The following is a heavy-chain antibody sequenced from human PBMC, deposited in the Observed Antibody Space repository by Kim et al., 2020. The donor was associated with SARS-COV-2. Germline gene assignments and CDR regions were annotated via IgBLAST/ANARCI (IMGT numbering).Heavy chain of an antibody. J-gene: IGHJ4*02. CDR3: ARDRVSSSWRFDY. V-gene: IGHV1-18*01. Sequence: AQKLQGRVTMTTDTSTSTGYMELRSLRSDDTAVYYCARDRVSSSWRFDYWGQGTLVTVSS. D-gene: IGHD6-13*01.